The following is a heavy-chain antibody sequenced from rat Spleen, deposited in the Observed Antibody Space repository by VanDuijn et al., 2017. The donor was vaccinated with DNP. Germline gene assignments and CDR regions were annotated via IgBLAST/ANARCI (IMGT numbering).Heavy chain of an antibody. CDR1: GFSLTDYS. Sequence: QVQLKESGPGLVQPSQTLSLTCTVSGFSLTDYSVHWVRQPPGKGLEWMGRMRYNGDTSYNSALKSRLSISRDTSKNQVFLKMNSLHTEDKSMYFCARVGIPIATVPYYFDYWGQGIMVTVSS. J-gene: IGHJ2*01. CDR2: MRYNGDT. D-gene: IGHD1-9*01. V-gene: IGHV2S30*01. CDR3: ARVGIPIATVPYYFDY.